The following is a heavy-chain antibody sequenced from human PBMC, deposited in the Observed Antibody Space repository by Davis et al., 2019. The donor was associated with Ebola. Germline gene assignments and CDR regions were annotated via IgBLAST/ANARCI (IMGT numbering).Heavy chain of an antibody. D-gene: IGHD2-2*01. CDR1: GGSFSGYY. Sequence: PSETLSLTCAVYGGSFSGYYWSWIRQPPGKGLEWIGEINHSGSTNYNSSLKSRVTISVDTSKNQFSLKLSSVTAADTAVYYCASTCMGSTSCYADPWGQGTLVTVSS. CDR2: INHSGST. V-gene: IGHV4-34*01. J-gene: IGHJ5*02. CDR3: ASTCMGSTSCYADP.